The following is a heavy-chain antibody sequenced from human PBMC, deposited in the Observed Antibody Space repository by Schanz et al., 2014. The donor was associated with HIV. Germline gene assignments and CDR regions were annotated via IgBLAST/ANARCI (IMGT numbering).Heavy chain of an antibody. CDR2: INPNSGGT. D-gene: IGHD1-26*01. J-gene: IGHJ3*02. Sequence: QVQLVQSGAEVKKPGASVRLSCKASGYSFNDYYIHWVRQAPGQGLEWMGWINPNSGGTNYAQKFQGRVTMTRDTSISTAYMELSRLRSDDTAVYYCARGIVGATPAFDIWGQGTMVTVSS. V-gene: IGHV1-2*02. CDR1: GYSFNDYY. CDR3: ARGIVGATPAFDI.